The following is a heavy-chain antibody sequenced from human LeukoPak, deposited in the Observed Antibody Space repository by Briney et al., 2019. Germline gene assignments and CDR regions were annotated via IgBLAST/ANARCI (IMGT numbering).Heavy chain of an antibody. D-gene: IGHD3-22*01. CDR3: ARDYYDSSGYPFCDY. CDR1: GGSISSYY. V-gene: IGHV4-4*07. CDR2: IYTGGST. J-gene: IGHJ4*02. Sequence: SETLSLTCTVSGGSISSYYWSWIRQPAGKGLEWIGRIYTGGSTTYNPSLKSRVTMSADTSKNQLSLKLSSVTTADTAVYYCARDYYDSSGYPFCDYWGQGTLVTVSS.